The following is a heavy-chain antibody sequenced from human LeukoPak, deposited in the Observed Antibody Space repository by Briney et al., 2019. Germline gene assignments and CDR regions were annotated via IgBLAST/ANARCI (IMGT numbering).Heavy chain of an antibody. Sequence: SVKVSFKASGGTFSSYAISWVRQAPGQGLEWMGGIIPIFGTANYAQKFQGRVTITTDESTSTAYMELSSLRSEDTAVYYCARSTAAQTKYYYYMDVWGKGTTVTVSS. D-gene: IGHD2-2*01. CDR2: IIPIFGTA. CDR1: GGTFSSYA. V-gene: IGHV1-69*05. CDR3: ARSTAAQTKYYYYMDV. J-gene: IGHJ6*03.